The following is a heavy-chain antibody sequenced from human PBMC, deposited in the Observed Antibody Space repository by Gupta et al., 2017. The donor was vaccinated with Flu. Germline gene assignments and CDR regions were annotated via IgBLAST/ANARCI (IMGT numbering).Heavy chain of an antibody. J-gene: IGHJ4*02. D-gene: IGHD4/OR15-4a*01. CDR1: GLTFSNYW. V-gene: IGHV3-74*01. CDR3: AAAPEGAFDY. Sequence: EVQLVESGGGLVRPGGSLRLSCLASGLTFSNYWMHWVRQAPGKGLVWLSQISPDGKTTYYADFGRGRFTISRDNARNTLSLQMDALRVDDTAFYHCAAAPEGAFDYWGQGALVAISS. CDR2: ISPDGKTT.